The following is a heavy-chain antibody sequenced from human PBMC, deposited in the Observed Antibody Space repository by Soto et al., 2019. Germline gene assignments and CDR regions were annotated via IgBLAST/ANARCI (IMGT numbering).Heavy chain of an antibody. V-gene: IGHV4-31*03. D-gene: IGHD3-16*02. CDR3: ARCPLTFGGFIPHYFDY. CDR1: GGSISSSGYY. J-gene: IGHJ4*02. Sequence: QVQLQELGPGLVKPSQTLSLTCTVSGGSISSSGYYWSWIRQHPGKGLEWIGYIYYSGTTYYNPSLKSRLIISVVTSENQFSLKLSSVTAADTAVYYCARCPLTFGGFIPHYFDYWGQGTLVTVSS. CDR2: IYYSGTT.